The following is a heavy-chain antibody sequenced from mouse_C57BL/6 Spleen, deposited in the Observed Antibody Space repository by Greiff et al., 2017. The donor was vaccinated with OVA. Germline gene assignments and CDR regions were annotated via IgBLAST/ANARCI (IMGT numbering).Heavy chain of an antibody. V-gene: IGHV1-80*01. CDR1: GYAFSSYW. CDR3: ARGGNGPYYCDY. CDR2: IYPGDGDT. J-gene: IGHJ2*01. Sequence: VQLQHSGAELVKPGASVKISCKASGYAFSSYWMNWVKQRPGKGLEWIGQIYPGDGDTNYNGKFKGKATLTADKSSSTAYMQLSSLTSEDSAVYFCARGGNGPYYCDYWGQGTTLTVSS. D-gene: IGHD3-1*01.